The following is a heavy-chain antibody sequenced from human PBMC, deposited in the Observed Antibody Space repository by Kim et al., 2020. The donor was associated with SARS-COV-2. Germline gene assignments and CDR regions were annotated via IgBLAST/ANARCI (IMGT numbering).Heavy chain of an antibody. CDR3: ASTGFGEQDV. Sequence: GGSLRLSCAASRLTFSAYVMSWVRQAPGKWLEWVSSVSDSGTDTYYADSVRGRFGISRDNSKNTVYLQMNSLRVDDTAVYYCASTGFGEQDVWGQGTTVTVSS. CDR2: VSDSGTDT. V-gene: IGHV3-23*01. J-gene: IGHJ6*02. CDR1: RLTFSAYV. D-gene: IGHD3-10*01.